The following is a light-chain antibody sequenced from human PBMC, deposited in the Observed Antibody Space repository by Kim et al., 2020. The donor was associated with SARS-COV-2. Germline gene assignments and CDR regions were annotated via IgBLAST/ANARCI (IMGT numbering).Light chain of an antibody. J-gene: IGLJ3*02. Sequence: QPVLTQSPSASASLGASVKLTCTLSSGHSRNAIAWHHQQPERGPRYLMKLNSDGSHTKGDGIPDRFSGSSSGAERYLTISSLQSEDEADYYCQTWDTGIQVFGGGTQLTVL. CDR3: QTWDTGIQV. V-gene: IGLV4-69*01. CDR1: SGHSRNA. CDR2: LNSDGSH.